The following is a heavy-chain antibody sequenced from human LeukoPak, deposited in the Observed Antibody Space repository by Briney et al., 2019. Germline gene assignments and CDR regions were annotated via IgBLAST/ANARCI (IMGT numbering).Heavy chain of an antibody. D-gene: IGHD3-9*01. CDR2: ISSNSSYI. V-gene: IGHV3-21*01. Sequence: GGSLRLSCAASELTFSSYSMNWVRQAPGKGLEWVSSISSNSSYIYYADSVKGRFTISRDNAKNSLYLQMNSLRAEDTAVYYCATTLRYCDWLFATDLWGQGTLVTVSS. J-gene: IGHJ5*02. CDR3: ATTLRYCDWLFATDL. CDR1: ELTFSSYS.